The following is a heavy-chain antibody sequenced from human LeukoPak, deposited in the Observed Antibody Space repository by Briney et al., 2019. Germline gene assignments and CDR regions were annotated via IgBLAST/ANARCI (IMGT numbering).Heavy chain of an antibody. CDR3: ARDRGSGWYVDY. Sequence: SETLSLTCTVSGGSISSGGYYWSWIRQHPGKGLEWIGYIYYSGSTYYNPSLKSRVTISVDTSKNQFSLKLSSVTAADTAVYYCARDRGSGWYVDYWGQGTLVTVSS. CDR2: IYYSGST. CDR1: GGSISSGGYY. J-gene: IGHJ4*02. V-gene: IGHV4-31*03. D-gene: IGHD6-19*01.